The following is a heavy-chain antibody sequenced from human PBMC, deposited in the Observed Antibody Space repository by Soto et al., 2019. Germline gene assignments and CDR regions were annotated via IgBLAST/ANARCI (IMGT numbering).Heavy chain of an antibody. Sequence: SETLSLTCAVYGASFSGYQWTWIRQPPGKGLEWIGVFFYSGSTYYNPSLKSRVTISLDPSKNHFSLKLSSVTAADTVLYYCGRPYGSGSYSYGMDVWGQGTTVTVSS. CDR2: FFYSGST. V-gene: IGHV4-34*12. CDR1: GASFSGYQ. J-gene: IGHJ6*02. D-gene: IGHD3-10*01. CDR3: GRPYGSGSYSYGMDV.